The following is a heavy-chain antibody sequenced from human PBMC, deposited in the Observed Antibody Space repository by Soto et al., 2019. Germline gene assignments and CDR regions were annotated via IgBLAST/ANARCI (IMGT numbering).Heavy chain of an antibody. CDR3: ASRNYYESSGYYYWYYFDF. V-gene: IGHV3-23*01. CDR2: ISGSGGST. J-gene: IGHJ4*02. CDR1: GFTFRNYA. Sequence: GGSLRLSCAASGFTFRNYAMSWVRQAPGKGLEWVSAISGSGGSTYYADSVKGRFTISRDNSKNTLYLQMNSLGAEDTAVYYCASRNYYESSGYYYWYYFDFWGQGTLVTVSS. D-gene: IGHD3-22*01.